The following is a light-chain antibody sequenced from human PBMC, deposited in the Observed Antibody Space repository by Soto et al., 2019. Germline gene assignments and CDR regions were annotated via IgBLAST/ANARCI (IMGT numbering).Light chain of an antibody. J-gene: IGKJ4*01. Sequence: EIVMTQSPATLSVSPGERATLSCRASQSVTTNLAWYQQKAGQAPRLLIYAASTRATGIPARFSGSGSGTEFTLTISSLQSEDFAVYYCQQRSNWLSFGGGTKVEIK. CDR2: AAS. V-gene: IGKV3-15*01. CDR3: QQRSNWLS. CDR1: QSVTTN.